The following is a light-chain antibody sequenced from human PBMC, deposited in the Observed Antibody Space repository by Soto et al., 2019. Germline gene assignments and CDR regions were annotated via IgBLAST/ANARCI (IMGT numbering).Light chain of an antibody. CDR3: QQYNSYSPT. CDR1: QSIGKW. J-gene: IGKJ1*01. V-gene: IGKV1-5*01. CDR2: ATS. Sequence: IRMTQSPSTQSASIGDRVIITCRASQSIGKWLAWYQQKPGKAPKLLIYATSNLQRGVPSRFSGSGSGTEFTLTISSLQPDDIATYYCQQYNSYSPTFGQGTKVDIK.